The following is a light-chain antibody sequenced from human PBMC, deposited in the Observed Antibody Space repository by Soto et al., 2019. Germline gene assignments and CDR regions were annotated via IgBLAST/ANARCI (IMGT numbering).Light chain of an antibody. CDR2: GTS. V-gene: IGKV3D-20*02. Sequence: EIVLTQSPGTLSLSPGERGTLSCRASQSVSSNFLAWYQQKPGQAPRLLIYGTSTRATGIPDRFSGSGSGADFTLTISSLEPEDLAVYYCQQRSDWPPITVGQGTRLEIK. J-gene: IGKJ5*01. CDR3: QQRSDWPPIT. CDR1: QSVSSNF.